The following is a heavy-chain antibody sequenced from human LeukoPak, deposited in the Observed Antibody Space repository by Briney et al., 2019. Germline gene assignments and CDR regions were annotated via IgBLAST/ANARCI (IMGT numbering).Heavy chain of an antibody. Sequence: GASVKVSCKASGGTFSSYAISWVRQAPGQGLEWMGRIIPILGIANYAQKFQGRVTITADKSTSTAYMELSSLRSEDTAVYYCAGYCSGGSCYSPRSDAFDIWGQGTMVTVSS. D-gene: IGHD2-15*01. V-gene: IGHV1-69*04. J-gene: IGHJ3*02. CDR1: GGTFSSYA. CDR2: IIPILGIA. CDR3: AGYCSGGSCYSPRSDAFDI.